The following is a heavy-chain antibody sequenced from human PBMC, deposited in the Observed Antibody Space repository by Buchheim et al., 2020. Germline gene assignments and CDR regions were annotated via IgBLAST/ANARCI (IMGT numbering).Heavy chain of an antibody. D-gene: IGHD6-6*01. J-gene: IGHJ4*02. CDR3: AKRGSSSFDY. CDR2: IGNSGTGT. Sequence: EVQLLESGGGLAQPGGSLRLARAASGFTFSSNAMSWVRQAPGKGLEWVSGIGNSGTGTYYADSVKGRFTISRDNSKNTLYLQMNSLGGEDTAIYYCAKRGSSSFDYWGRGTL. V-gene: IGHV3-23*01. CDR1: GFTFSSNA.